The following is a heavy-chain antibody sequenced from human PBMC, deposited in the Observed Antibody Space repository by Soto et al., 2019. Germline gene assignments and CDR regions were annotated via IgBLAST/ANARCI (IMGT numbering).Heavy chain of an antibody. CDR2: ISYSGST. CDR1: GGSISSGDYY. Sequence: QVQLQESGPGLVKPSQTLSLTCTVSGGSISSGDYYWRWIRQPPGKGLECIGYISYSGSTYYNPSLKSRLTISVDTSKNQFSLKLTSVTAADTAVYYCVTLFGAAAPFDYWGQGTLVTVSS. J-gene: IGHJ4*02. D-gene: IGHD6-13*01. CDR3: VTLFGAAAPFDY. V-gene: IGHV4-30-4*01.